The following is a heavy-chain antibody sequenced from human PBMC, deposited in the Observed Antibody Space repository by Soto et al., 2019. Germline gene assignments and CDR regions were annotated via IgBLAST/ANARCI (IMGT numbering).Heavy chain of an antibody. CDR1: GYTFTSYA. J-gene: IGHJ4*02. V-gene: IGHV1-3*01. D-gene: IGHD5-12*01. CDR3: ARKAEGGYNYGY. Sequence: QVHLVQSGAEVKKPGASVKVSCKASGYTFTSYAMHWVRQAPGQRLEWMGWIDAGNGNTKYSQKFQGRVTITRDTSASTAYMELSSLRSEDTAVYYCARKAEGGYNYGYWGQGTLVTVSS. CDR2: IDAGNGNT.